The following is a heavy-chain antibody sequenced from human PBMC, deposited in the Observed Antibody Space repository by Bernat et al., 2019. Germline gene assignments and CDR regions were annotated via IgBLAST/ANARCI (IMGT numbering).Heavy chain of an antibody. D-gene: IGHD2/OR15-2a*01. CDR3: VGTFHPDY. Sequence: EVQLLESGGGFVQPGGSLRLSCAASGFTFSSSGMSWVRQAPGKGLELVANINEDGSEKYYVDSVKGRFTISRDNAKNSLFLQMNSLRVEDTAVYYCVGTFHPDYWGQGTLVTVSS. CDR1: GFTFSSSG. CDR2: INEDGSEK. J-gene: IGHJ4*02. V-gene: IGHV3-7*01.